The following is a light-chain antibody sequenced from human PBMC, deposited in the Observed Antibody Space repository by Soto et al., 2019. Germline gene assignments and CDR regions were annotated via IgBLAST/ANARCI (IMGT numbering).Light chain of an antibody. CDR3: QQYGSSPWT. CDR2: GAS. V-gene: IGKV3-20*01. J-gene: IGKJ1*01. Sequence: EMVLTQPPGPLSSSPGERATLSCRASQSGFSFYLAWFQQKPGQSPRLLIYGASTRATGITDRFSGSGSGTDFTLTISRLEPEDFAVYYCQQYGSSPWTLGQGTKLEIK. CDR1: QSGFSFY.